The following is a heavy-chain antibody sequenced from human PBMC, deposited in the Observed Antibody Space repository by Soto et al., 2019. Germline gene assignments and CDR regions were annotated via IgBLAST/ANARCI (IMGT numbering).Heavy chain of an antibody. Sequence: QVQLEQSGGEVKQPGSSVRVSCKTSGGTFSTYAINWVRQAPGQGLEWMGAIIPLFGTADYSQKFQGRVTITADESTSTGYMELSSPRFDDTAVYFCARPKGTYSSGYYYFDFWGQGTLVTVSS. CDR2: IIPLFGTA. D-gene: IGHD6-19*01. CDR1: GGTFSTYA. V-gene: IGHV1-69*01. J-gene: IGHJ4*02. CDR3: ARPKGTYSSGYYYFDF.